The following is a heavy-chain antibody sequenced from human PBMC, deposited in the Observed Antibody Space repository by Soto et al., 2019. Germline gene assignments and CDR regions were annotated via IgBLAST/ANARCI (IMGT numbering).Heavy chain of an antibody. J-gene: IGHJ3*02. CDR2: IWYDGSNK. Sequence: QVQLVESGGGVVQPGRSLRLSCAASGFTFSSYGMHWVRQAPGKGLEWVVVIWYDGSNKYYADSVKGRFTISRDNSKNTLYLQMNSLRAEDTAVYYCAREREVVTAMGPRGAFDIWGQGTMVTVSS. D-gene: IGHD2-21*02. V-gene: IGHV3-33*01. CDR1: GFTFSSYG. CDR3: AREREVVTAMGPRGAFDI.